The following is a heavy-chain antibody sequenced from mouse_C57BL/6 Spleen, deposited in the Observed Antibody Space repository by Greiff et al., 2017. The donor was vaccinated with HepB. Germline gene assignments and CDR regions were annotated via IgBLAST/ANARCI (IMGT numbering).Heavy chain of an antibody. Sequence: EVKLVESGGGLVKPGGSLKLSCAASGFTFSDYGMHWVRQAPEKGLEWVAYISSGSSTIYYADTVKGRFTISRDNAKNTLFLQMTSLRSDDTAMYYCARDYYGSVAWFAYWDQGTLVTVSA. CDR1: GFTFSDYG. J-gene: IGHJ3*01. CDR2: ISSGSSTI. V-gene: IGHV5-17*01. CDR3: ARDYYGSVAWFAY. D-gene: IGHD1-1*01.